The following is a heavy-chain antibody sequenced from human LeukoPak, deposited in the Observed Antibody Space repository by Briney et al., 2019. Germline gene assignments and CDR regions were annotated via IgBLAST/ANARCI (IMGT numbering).Heavy chain of an antibody. J-gene: IGHJ3*02. CDR2: IHYSGST. Sequence: SETLSLTCTVSGGSINSYYWSWIRQPPGKGLEWIGYIHYSGSTNYNPSLKSRVTISVDTPKNQFPLKLSSVTDADTAVYYCARTMYYYDSSGSPNRDDAFDIWGQGTMVTVSS. CDR3: ARTMYYYDSSGSPNRDDAFDI. D-gene: IGHD3-22*01. CDR1: GGSINSYY. V-gene: IGHV4-59*12.